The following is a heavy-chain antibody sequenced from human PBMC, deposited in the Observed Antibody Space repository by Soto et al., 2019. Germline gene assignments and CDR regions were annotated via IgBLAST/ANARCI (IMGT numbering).Heavy chain of an antibody. J-gene: IGHJ4*02. Sequence: GGSLRLSCAASGFTFSSYAMSWVRQAPGKGLEWVSAISGSGGRTYYADSVKGRFTISRNNSKNTLYLHMNSLRAEDTAGYYCASPEGPFHYFDYWGQGPLVTVSS. CDR1: GFTFSSYA. V-gene: IGHV3-23*01. CDR3: ASPEGPFHYFDY. CDR2: ISGSGGRT.